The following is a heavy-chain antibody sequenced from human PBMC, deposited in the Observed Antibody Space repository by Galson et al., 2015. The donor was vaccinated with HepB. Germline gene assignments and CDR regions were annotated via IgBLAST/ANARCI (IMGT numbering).Heavy chain of an antibody. Sequence: SLRLSCAASGFTFSSYGMHWVRQAPGKGLEWVAVISYDGSNKYYADSVKGRFTISRDNSKNTLYLQMNSLRAEDTAVYYCAKDRGLLFLIFDYWGQGTLVTVSS. J-gene: IGHJ4*02. D-gene: IGHD1-26*01. CDR1: GFTFSSYG. CDR2: ISYDGSNK. V-gene: IGHV3-30*18. CDR3: AKDRGLLFLIFDY.